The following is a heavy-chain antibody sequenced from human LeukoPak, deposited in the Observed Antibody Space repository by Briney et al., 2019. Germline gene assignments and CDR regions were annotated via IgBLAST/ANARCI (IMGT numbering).Heavy chain of an antibody. D-gene: IGHD3-22*01. Sequence: KAGGSLRLSCAASGFTFSSYSMNWVRQAPGKGLEWVSSISSSSSYIYYADSVKGRFTISRDNAKNSLYLQMNSLRAEDTAVYFCAKRGVVIRVILVGFHKEAYYFDSWGQGALVTVSS. J-gene: IGHJ4*02. CDR3: AKRGVVIRVILVGFHKEAYYFDS. CDR1: GFTFSSYS. CDR2: ISSSSSYI. V-gene: IGHV3-21*04.